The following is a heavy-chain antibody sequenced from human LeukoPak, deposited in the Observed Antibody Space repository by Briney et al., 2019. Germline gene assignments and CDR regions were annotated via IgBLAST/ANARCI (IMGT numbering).Heavy chain of an antibody. V-gene: IGHV1-69*05. CDR1: GGTFSSYA. CDR3: ARGYCSSTSCYGFDP. Sequence: ASVKVSRKASGGTFSSYAISWVRQAPAQGLEWMGGIIPIFGTANYAQKFQGRVTITTDESTSTAYMELSSLRSENTAVYYCARGYCSSTSCYGFDPWGQGTLVTVSS. J-gene: IGHJ5*02. D-gene: IGHD2-2*01. CDR2: IIPIFGTA.